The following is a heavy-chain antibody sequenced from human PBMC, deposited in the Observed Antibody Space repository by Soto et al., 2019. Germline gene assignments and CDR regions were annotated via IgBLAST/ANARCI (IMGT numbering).Heavy chain of an antibody. D-gene: IGHD6-6*01. CDR3: GWYARPAICNWDV. J-gene: IGHJ6*03. CDR1: GFTLSGYA. Sequence: EVQLAESGGGLAQPGRSLRLSCAASGFTLSGYAMHWVRQAPGKGLEYVSGISSNGIGTYYANSVQGRFTISRDNSKKTVDLKAGCQSPRDKAAYSCGWYARPAICNWDVWGKGTPVTVSS. CDR2: ISSNGIGT. V-gene: IGHV3-64*01.